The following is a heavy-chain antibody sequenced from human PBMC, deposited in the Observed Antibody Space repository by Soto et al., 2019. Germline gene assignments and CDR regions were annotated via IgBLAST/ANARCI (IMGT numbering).Heavy chain of an antibody. J-gene: IGHJ5*02. CDR2: ISAYSGNT. CDR3: AGGGGGGGAGFDP. CDR1: GYTFTKYD. V-gene: IGHV1-18*01. Sequence: QVPLVQSGAEVRKPGASVKVACRASGYTFTKYDVSWVRQAPGQGLEWMGSISAYSGNTNYAQNLQGRVTLTTDTSTTTTYMELTTAISDHTAVYYCAGGGGGGGAGFDPWGQGTLVTVSS. D-gene: IGHD3-16*01.